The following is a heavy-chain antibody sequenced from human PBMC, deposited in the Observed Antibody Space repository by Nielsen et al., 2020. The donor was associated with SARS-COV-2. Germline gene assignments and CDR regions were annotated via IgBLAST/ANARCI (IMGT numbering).Heavy chain of an antibody. V-gene: IGHV7-4-1*02. D-gene: IGHD1-26*01. Sequence: ASVTVSCKASGYTFTSYAMNWVRQAPGQGLEWMGWINTNTGNPTYAQGFTGRFVFSLDPSVSTAYLQISSLKAEDTAVYYCARDPGLRGRYYCPSLRPFWGQGTTVTVSS. J-gene: IGHJ6*02. CDR2: INTNTGNP. CDR1: GYTFTSYA. CDR3: ARDPGLRGRYYCPSLRPF.